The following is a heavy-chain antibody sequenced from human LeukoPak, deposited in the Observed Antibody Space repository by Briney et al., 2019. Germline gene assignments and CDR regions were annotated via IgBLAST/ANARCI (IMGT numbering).Heavy chain of an antibody. J-gene: IGHJ6*02. Sequence: GGSLRLSCAASGFTFSTYAMSWVPLAPGKGLEWVSGISGSGGRTYYADSVKGRFTSSRDNSNNTLYVQMNSLRVEDTAVYYCAKSGGLSGSGRLAMDVWGQGTTVTVSS. CDR3: AKSGGLSGSGRLAMDV. D-gene: IGHD3-10*01. CDR2: ISGSGGRT. CDR1: GFTFSTYA. V-gene: IGHV3-23*01.